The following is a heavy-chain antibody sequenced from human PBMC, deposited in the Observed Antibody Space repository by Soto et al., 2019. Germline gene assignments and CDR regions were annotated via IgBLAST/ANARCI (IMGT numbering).Heavy chain of an antibody. CDR3: AKDLRAHLITRTCSSTSCPPFWYYYYGMDV. CDR1: GFTFSSYG. Sequence: PXGSLRLSCSAAGFTFSSYGMHWVRQAPGKGLEWVAVISYDGSNKYYADSVKGRFTISRDNSKNTLYLQMNSLRAEDTAVYYCAKDLRAHLITRTCSSTSCPPFWYYYYGMDVWGQGTTVTVSS. V-gene: IGHV3-30*18. D-gene: IGHD2-2*01. CDR2: ISYDGSNK. J-gene: IGHJ6*02.